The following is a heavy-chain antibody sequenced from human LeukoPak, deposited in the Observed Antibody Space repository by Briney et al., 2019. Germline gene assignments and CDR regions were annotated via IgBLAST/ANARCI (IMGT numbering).Heavy chain of an antibody. CDR3: ARHDPRYCTDLICSESQLGLAP. CDR2: IYPGDADN. Sequence: GEFLQISCKTSGYRFTSQWIGWVRQTPGKGLEWMAIIYPGDADNRYSLSFQGQVTISADKSISTAYLQWNSMKAADTAMYYCARHDPRYCTDLICSESQLGLAPWGQGTLVTVSS. CDR1: GYRFTSQW. V-gene: IGHV5-51*01. D-gene: IGHD2-8*02. J-gene: IGHJ5*02.